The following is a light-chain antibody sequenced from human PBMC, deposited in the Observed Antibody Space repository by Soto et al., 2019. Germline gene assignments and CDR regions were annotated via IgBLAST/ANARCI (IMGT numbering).Light chain of an antibody. CDR3: QQYDNLPLT. V-gene: IGKV1-33*01. CDR1: HDITNY. CDR2: DAS. J-gene: IGKJ4*01. Sequence: DIQMTQSPSSLSASVGDRVTITCQASHDITNYLNWYQQKPGKAPKLLIYDASSLETGVPSRFSGSGSGTDFTFTISSLQPEDIATYYCQQYDNLPLTFGGGTKVEIK.